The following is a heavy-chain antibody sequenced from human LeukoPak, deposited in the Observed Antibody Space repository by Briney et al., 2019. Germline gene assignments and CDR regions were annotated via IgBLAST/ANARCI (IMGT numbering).Heavy chain of an antibody. D-gene: IGHD6-13*01. J-gene: IGHJ5*02. CDR3: ARLTYSNNWYFRRGLDNWFDP. Sequence: PGGSLRLSCAASGVTFSSYSMNWVRQAPGKALEWVGEINHSGSANYNPSLKSRVTISVDASKSQFSLRLSSVTAADTAVYYCARLTYSNNWYFRRGLDNWFDPWGQGTLVTVSS. CDR2: INHSGSA. V-gene: IGHV4-34*01. CDR1: GVTFSSYS.